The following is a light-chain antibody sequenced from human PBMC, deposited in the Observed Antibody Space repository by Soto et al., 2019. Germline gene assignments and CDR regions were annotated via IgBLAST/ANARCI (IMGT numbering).Light chain of an antibody. V-gene: IGKV1-5*01. CDR3: QQYQSYSET. CDR1: QSVNTR. CDR2: DAS. Sequence: DIQRTQSPPALSASVGDRVTITCRASQSVNTRLAWYQQKPGKAPKLLIHDASSLQTGVPSRFSGSGSGTEFTLTISSLQPDDFATYYCQQYQSYSETFGHGTKVDIK. J-gene: IGKJ3*01.